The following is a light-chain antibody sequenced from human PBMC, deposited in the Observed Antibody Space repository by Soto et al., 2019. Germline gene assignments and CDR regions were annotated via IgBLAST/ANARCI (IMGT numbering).Light chain of an antibody. V-gene: IGKV3-20*01. J-gene: IGKJ1*01. Sequence: EIVLTQSPGTLSLSPGARATLSCRASQSVSSSYLAWYQQKPGQAPRLLIYGASSGATGIPDRFSGSGSGTDFTLTISRLEPEDFAVYYCQQYGSSPRSFGQRTNVDI. CDR2: GAS. CDR1: QSVSSSY. CDR3: QQYGSSPRS.